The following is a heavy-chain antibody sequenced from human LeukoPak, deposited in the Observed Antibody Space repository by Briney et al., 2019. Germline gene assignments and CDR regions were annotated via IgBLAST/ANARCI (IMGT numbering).Heavy chain of an antibody. CDR1: GFMFSSYW. V-gene: IGHV3-74*01. Sequence: PGGFLRLSCAASGFMFSSYWMHWVRQAPGKGLVWVSRIKSDGSSTSYADSVKGRFTISRDNAKNTLYLQMNSLRAEDTAVYYCARDQDYGDYFDYWGQGTLVTVSS. CDR2: IKSDGSST. D-gene: IGHD4-17*01. CDR3: ARDQDYGDYFDY. J-gene: IGHJ4*02.